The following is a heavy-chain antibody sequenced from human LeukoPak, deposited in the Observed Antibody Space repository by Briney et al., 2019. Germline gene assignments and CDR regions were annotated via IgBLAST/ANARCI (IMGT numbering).Heavy chain of an antibody. Sequence: SETLSLTCTVSGGSISSYYWSWIRQPPGKGLEWIGYIYYSGSTNYNPSLKSRVTISVGTSKNQFSLKLSSVTAADTAVYYCAKDQGRIAVAGTGLDYWGQGTLVTVSS. J-gene: IGHJ4*02. V-gene: IGHV4-59*01. D-gene: IGHD6-19*01. CDR2: IYYSGST. CDR1: GGSISSYY. CDR3: AKDQGRIAVAGTGLDY.